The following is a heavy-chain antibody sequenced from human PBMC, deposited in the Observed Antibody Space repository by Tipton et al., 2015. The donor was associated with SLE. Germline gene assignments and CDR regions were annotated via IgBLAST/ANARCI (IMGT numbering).Heavy chain of an antibody. CDR3: TRDRGGDEGWLPSNY. CDR1: GGTFSDYA. V-gene: IGHV1-69*01. CDR2: IIPLFGTT. D-gene: IGHD5-24*01. Sequence: QSGPEVKKPGSSVKVSCKASGGTFSDYAITWVRQAPGQGLEWMGGIIPLFGTTNYAQKFQDRVTISADESTSTAYMELRSLTYEDTAVYFCTRDRGGDEGWLPSNYWGQGTLVTVSS. J-gene: IGHJ4*02.